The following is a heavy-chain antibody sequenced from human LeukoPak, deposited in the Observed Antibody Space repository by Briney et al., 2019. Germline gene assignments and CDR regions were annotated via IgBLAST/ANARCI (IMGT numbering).Heavy chain of an antibody. CDR3: AVPRSGYYRYDY. Sequence: SETLSHTSSDAGGTNCSYYWIWRLQPPGKGLEWIGYIYYSGSTNYNPSLKSRVTISVDTSKNQFSLKLTSVTAADTAVYYCAVPRSGYYRYDYWGQGTLVTVSS. D-gene: IGHD3-22*01. V-gene: IGHV4-59*08. CDR2: IYYSGST. CDR1: GGTNCSYY. J-gene: IGHJ4*02.